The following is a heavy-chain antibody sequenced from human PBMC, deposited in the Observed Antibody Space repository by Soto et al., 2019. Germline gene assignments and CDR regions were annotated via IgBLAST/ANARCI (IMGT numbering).Heavy chain of an antibody. CDR1: GYSSSNYY. Sequence: QIQVVQSGAEVKEPGASVKVSCMASGYSSSNYYTHWVRQAPGQGLEWMGIVNPNGASTNYAQRFQGRVTLTRDTSTNTDYMELSRLTSDDTDVYFCASVTTIWSNWGQGTLVTVSS. D-gene: IGHD2-21*02. CDR2: VNPNGAST. J-gene: IGHJ4*02. V-gene: IGHV1-46*01. CDR3: ASVTTIWSN.